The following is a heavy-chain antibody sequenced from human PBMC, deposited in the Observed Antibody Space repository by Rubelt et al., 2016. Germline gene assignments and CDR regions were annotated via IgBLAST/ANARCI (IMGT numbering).Heavy chain of an antibody. CDR1: GFTFSNYA. Sequence: GQPGRSLRLSCAASGFTFSNYAMHWVRQVPGKGLEWVTVISYDGSNKYYADSVKGRFTISRDNAKNTLYLQMNSLRDEDTAVYYCARGSYYFDYWGQGTLVTVSS. J-gene: IGHJ4*02. CDR2: ISYDGSNK. CDR3: ARGSYYFDY. V-gene: IGHV3-30*04. D-gene: IGHD2-21*01.